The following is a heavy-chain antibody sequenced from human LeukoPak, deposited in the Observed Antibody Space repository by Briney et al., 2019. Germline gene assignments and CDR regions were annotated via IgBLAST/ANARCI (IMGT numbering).Heavy chain of an antibody. CDR2: IYTSGST. J-gene: IGHJ4*02. CDR3: ALNPYYDSSVGY. CDR1: GGSISSGSYY. D-gene: IGHD3-22*01. V-gene: IGHV4-61*02. Sequence: PSETLSLTCTVSGGSISSGSYYWSWLRQPAGKGLEWIGRIYTSGSTNYNPSLKSRVTISVDTSKNQFSLKLSSVTAADRAVYYCALNPYYDSSVGYSGQGSLVTVSS.